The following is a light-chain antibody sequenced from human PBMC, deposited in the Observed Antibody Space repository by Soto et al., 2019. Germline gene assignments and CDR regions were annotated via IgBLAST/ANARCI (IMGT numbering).Light chain of an antibody. CDR3: QQYGSSRWT. Sequence: EIVLTQSPGTLSLSPGERATLSCRASQSVSTTYLAWYQQKPGQAPRLLIYGASSRATGIPDRFSGSGSGTDFTLTISRLEPEDFAVYYCQQYGSSRWTIGQGTKVDIK. J-gene: IGKJ1*01. CDR1: QSVSTTY. V-gene: IGKV3-20*01. CDR2: GAS.